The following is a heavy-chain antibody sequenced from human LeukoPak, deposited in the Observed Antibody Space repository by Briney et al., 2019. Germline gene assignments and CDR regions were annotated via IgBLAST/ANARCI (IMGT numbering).Heavy chain of an antibody. Sequence: PSETLSHTCGVSGGSITTTNWWTWVRQPPGKGLEWIGEVHLDGRTNYNPSLESRLTISVDLSENHISLRLTSVTAADTAVYYCAREGGFYRPLDYSGQGTLVTVSS. D-gene: IGHD3-3*01. CDR2: VHLDGRT. V-gene: IGHV4-4*02. CDR3: AREGGFYRPLDY. J-gene: IGHJ4*02. CDR1: GGSITTTNW.